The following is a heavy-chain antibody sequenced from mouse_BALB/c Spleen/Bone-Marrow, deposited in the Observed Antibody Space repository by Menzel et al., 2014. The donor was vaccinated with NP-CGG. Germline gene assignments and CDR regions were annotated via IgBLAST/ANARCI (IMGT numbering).Heavy chain of an antibody. CDR3: ARGRGWYLDY. CDR1: GYAISSYW. V-gene: IGHV1-80*01. D-gene: IGHD2-3*01. J-gene: IGHJ2*01. CDR2: IYPGDGDT. Sequence: QVQLQQSGAELVRPGSSVKISCKASGYAISSYWMNWVKQRPGQGLEWIGQIYPGDGDTNYNGKFKGKATLTADKSSSTAYMQISSLTSEDPAVYFCARGRGWYLDYWGQGTPLTVSS.